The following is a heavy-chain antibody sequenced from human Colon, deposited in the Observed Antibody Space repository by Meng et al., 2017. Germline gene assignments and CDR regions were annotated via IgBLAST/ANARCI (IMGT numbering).Heavy chain of an antibody. J-gene: IGHJ6*02. D-gene: IGHD2-15*01. CDR3: ARRGRYCSGGGCTEYYGMDV. V-gene: IGHV5-51*01. Sequence: KVSCKGSGYSFTNYWIGWVRQMPGKGLEWMGIIYPGNSDTRYSPSFHGQVTISADKSISTAYLQWSSLKASDTAIYYCARRGRYCSGGGCTEYYGMDVWGQGTTVTVSS. CDR1: GYSFTNYW. CDR2: IYPGNSDT.